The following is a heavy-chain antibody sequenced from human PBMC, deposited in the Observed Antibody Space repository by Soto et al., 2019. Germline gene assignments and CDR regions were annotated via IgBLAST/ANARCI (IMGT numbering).Heavy chain of an antibody. D-gene: IGHD2-2*01. Sequence: SVKVSCKSSGFTFTSSAVQWVRLVRGQRLEWIGWIVVGSGNTNYAQKFQERVTIPRDMSTSTAYMELSSLRPEDTAVYYCAAEICEGRLHSCLGAGYYYGMDVWG. CDR2: IVVGSGNT. V-gene: IGHV1-58*01. CDR3: AAEICEGRLHSCLGAGYYYGMDV. J-gene: IGHJ6*02. CDR1: GFTFTSSA.